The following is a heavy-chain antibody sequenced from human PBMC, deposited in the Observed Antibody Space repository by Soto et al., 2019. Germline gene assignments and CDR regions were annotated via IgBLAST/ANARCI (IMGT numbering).Heavy chain of an antibody. D-gene: IGHD1-1*01. J-gene: IGHJ3*02. CDR2: IWYDGSNK. CDR3: ARPTGTLLLRDAFDI. Sequence: GGSLRLSCAASGFTFSSYGMHWVRQAPGKGLEWVAVIWYDGSNKYYADSVKGRFTISRDNSKNTLYLQMNSLRAEDTAVYYCARPTGTLLLRDAFDIWGQGTMVTVSS. CDR1: GFTFSSYG. V-gene: IGHV3-33*01.